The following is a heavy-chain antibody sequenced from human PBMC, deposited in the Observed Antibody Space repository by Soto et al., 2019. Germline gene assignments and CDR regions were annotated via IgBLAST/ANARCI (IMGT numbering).Heavy chain of an antibody. J-gene: IGHJ4*02. CDR2: IYYSGST. V-gene: IGHV4-39*01. CDR1: GGSISSSSYY. D-gene: IGHD6-13*01. CDR3: ARQRGIAAAGNFFDY. Sequence: SETLSLTCTVSGGSISSSSYYWGWIRQPPGKGLEWIGSIYYSGSTYYNPSLKSRVTISVDTSKSQFSLKLSSVTAADTAVYYCARQRGIAAAGNFFDYWGQGTLVTVSS.